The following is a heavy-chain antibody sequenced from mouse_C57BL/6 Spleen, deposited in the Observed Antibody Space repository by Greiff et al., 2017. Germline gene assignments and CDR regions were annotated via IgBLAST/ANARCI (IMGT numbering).Heavy chain of an antibody. Sequence: EVQLQQSGPELVKPGASVKISCKASGYSFTGYYMNWVKQSPEKSLEWIGEINPSTGGTTYNQKFKAKATLTVDKSSSTAYMQLKSLTSEDSAVYYCARRSSLPYAMDYWGQGTSVTFSS. CDR2: INPSTGGT. J-gene: IGHJ4*01. V-gene: IGHV1-42*01. D-gene: IGHD1-1*01. CDR3: ARRSSLPYAMDY. CDR1: GYSFTGYY.